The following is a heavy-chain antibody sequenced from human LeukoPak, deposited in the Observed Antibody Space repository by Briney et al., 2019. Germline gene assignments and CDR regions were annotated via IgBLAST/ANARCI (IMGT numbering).Heavy chain of an antibody. J-gene: IGHJ4*02. Sequence: GGSLRLSCAASGFTFSSYSMNWVRQAPGKGQEWVSYITFSSSIIYYADSVKGRFTISRDNAKNSLYLQMNSLRAEDTAMYYCARVNYGDYLPSFDYWGQGTLVTVSS. V-gene: IGHV3-48*01. D-gene: IGHD4-17*01. CDR2: ITFSSSII. CDR1: GFTFSSYS. CDR3: ARVNYGDYLPSFDY.